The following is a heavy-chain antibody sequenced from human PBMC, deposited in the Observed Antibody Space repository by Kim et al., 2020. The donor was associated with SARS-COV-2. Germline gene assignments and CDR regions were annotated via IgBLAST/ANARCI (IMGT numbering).Heavy chain of an antibody. CDR2: IGAGPGNT. CDR3: ARSLPVAGVFQY. V-gene: IGHV3-23*01. D-gene: IGHD7-27*01. Sequence: GGSLRLSCSTSGFIVGNYALSWVRQAPGKGLEWLASIGAGPGNTYYADSARGRFIISRDNLKNTLHLELPGLRAEDTARYYCARSLPVAGVFQYSGQGTLDTVTS. CDR1: GFIVGNYA. J-gene: IGHJ1*01.